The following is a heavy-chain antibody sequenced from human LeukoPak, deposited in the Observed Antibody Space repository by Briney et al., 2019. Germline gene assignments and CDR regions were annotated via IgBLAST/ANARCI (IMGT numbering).Heavy chain of an antibody. CDR1: GGSISSGGYY. V-gene: IGHV4-31*11. Sequence: SETLSLTCAVSGGSISSGGYYWSWIRQHPGKGLEWIGYIYYSGSTYYNPSLKSRVTISVDTSKNQFSLKLSSVTAADTAVYYCARDSSLYSSGWSDAFDTWGQGTMVTVSS. J-gene: IGHJ3*02. CDR2: IYYSGST. D-gene: IGHD6-19*01. CDR3: ARDSSLYSSGWSDAFDT.